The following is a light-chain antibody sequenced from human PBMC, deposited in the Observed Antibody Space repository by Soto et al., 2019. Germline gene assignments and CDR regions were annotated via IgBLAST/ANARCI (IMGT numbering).Light chain of an antibody. CDR2: AAS. J-gene: IGKJ1*01. V-gene: IGKV1-39*01. Sequence: DIQMTQSPSSLSASVGARVTITCRASHPITKYLNWYQQKQGQAPEILIYAASRLKRGVPSSLSGTKSRTDFTLPISSLQPEDFATYYCQQSYTTPRTFGQGT. CDR1: HPITKY. CDR3: QQSYTTPRT.